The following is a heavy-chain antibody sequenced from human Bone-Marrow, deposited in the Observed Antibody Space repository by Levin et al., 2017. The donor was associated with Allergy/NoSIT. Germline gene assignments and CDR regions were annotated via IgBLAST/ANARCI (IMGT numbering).Heavy chain of an antibody. V-gene: IGHV3-15*01. CDR2: RTGGGAT. J-gene: IGHJ4*02. CDR1: GFSFNGAS. CDR3: SVDLPDSMPYSFDY. D-gene: IGHD2-2*01. Sequence: KSGGSLRLSCVGSGFSFNGASVKWVRQAPGKGLEWLALRTGGGATAYAAPVHGRITISRDDSRNTFYLQMDSLKTEDTAVYYCSVDLPDSMPYSFDYWGPGTVVTVSS.